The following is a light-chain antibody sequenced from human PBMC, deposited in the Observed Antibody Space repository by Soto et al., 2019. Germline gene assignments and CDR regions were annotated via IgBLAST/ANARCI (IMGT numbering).Light chain of an antibody. J-gene: IGLJ2*01. CDR1: SSNIGRNT. V-gene: IGLV1-44*01. CDR3: AAWDDSLNGHVV. Sequence: QSVLTQPPSASGTPGQRVTISCAGSSSNIGRNTVNWYHQLPGAAPKLLIYNNYQRPSGVPDRFSGTKSGTSASLATSGLQSEDEADYYCAAWDDSLNGHVVFGGGTKLTVL. CDR2: NNY.